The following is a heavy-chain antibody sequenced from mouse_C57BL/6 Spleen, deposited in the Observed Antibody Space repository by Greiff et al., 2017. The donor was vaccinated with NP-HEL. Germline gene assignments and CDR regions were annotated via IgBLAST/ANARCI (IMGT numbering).Heavy chain of an antibody. CDR1: GYAFSSSW. Sequence: VMLVESGPELVKPGASVKISCKASGYAFSSSWMNWVKQRPGKGLEWIGRIYPGDGDTNYNGKFKGKATLTADKSSSTAYMQLSSLTSEDSAVYFCACDGYYGGYYFDYWGQGTTLTVSS. CDR3: ACDGYYGGYYFDY. CDR2: IYPGDGDT. J-gene: IGHJ2*01. D-gene: IGHD2-3*01. V-gene: IGHV1-82*01.